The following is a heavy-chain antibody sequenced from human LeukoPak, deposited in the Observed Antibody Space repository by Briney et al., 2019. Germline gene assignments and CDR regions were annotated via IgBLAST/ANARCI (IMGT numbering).Heavy chain of an antibody. Sequence: ASVKVSCKASGYTFTCYYMHWVRQAPGQGLEWMGIINPSGGSTSYAQKFQGRVTMTRDTSTSTVYMELSSLRSEDTAVYYCARDDVTIFGVVIIREYGMDVWGQGTTVTVSS. V-gene: IGHV1-46*01. CDR2: INPSGGST. D-gene: IGHD3-3*01. J-gene: IGHJ6*02. CDR1: GYTFTCYY. CDR3: ARDDVTIFGVVIIREYGMDV.